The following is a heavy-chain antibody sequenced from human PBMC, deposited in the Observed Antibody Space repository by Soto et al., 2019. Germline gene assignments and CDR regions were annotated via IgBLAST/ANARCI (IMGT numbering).Heavy chain of an antibody. CDR2: INPNSGGT. CDR3: ARGASSRGHSYGCEDYYGMDV. Sequence: ASVKVSCKASGYTFTGYYMHWVRQAPGQGLEWMGWINPNSGGTNYAQKFQGWVTMTRDTSISTAYMELSRLRSDDTAVYYCARGASSRGHSYGCEDYYGMDVWGQGTTVTVSS. J-gene: IGHJ6*02. V-gene: IGHV1-2*04. D-gene: IGHD5-18*01. CDR1: GYTFTGYY.